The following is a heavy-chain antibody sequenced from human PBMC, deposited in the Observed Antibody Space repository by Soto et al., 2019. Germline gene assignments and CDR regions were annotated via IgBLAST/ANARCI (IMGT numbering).Heavy chain of an antibody. D-gene: IGHD6-13*01. J-gene: IGHJ4*02. CDR3: ARGDIGAAGAY. V-gene: IGHV3-7*01. Sequence: DSVKGRFTISRNNAKNSLYLQMNSLRAEDTAVYYCARGDIGAAGAYWAQGTLVTVSS.